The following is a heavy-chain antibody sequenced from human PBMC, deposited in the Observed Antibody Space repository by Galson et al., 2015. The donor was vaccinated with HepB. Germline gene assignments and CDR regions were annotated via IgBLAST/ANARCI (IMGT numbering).Heavy chain of an antibody. V-gene: IGHV3-7*01. CDR2: IKQDGSEK. J-gene: IGHJ4*02. Sequence: SLRLSCAASGFTFSSYWMSWVRQAPGKGLEWVANIKQDGSEKYYVDSVKGRFTISRDNAKNSLYLQMNSLRAEDTAVYYCASSRVPAAMEEGYYFDYWGQGTLVTVSS. CDR1: GFTFSSYW. CDR3: ASSRVPAAMEEGYYFDY. D-gene: IGHD2-2*01.